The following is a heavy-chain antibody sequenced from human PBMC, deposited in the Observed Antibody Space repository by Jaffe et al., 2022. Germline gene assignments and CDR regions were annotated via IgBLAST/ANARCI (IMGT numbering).Heavy chain of an antibody. V-gene: IGHV7-4-1*02. CDR2: IDTNTGNP. D-gene: IGHD2-2*01. Sequence: QVHLVQSGSELKKPGASVKVSCEASGYTFTSYAVNWMRQAPGQGLEWMGWIDTNTGNPTYAQGFTGRFVFSLDTSVSTAYLQISSLKAEDTAVYYCARDGFKDCSNTNCFDYWGQGTLVTVSS. CDR1: GYTFTSYA. J-gene: IGHJ4*02. CDR3: ARDGFKDCSNTNCFDY.